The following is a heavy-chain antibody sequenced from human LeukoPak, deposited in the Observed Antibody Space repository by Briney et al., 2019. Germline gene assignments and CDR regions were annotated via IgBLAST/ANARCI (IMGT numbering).Heavy chain of an antibody. CDR3: TRGRDFDY. CDR2: ISGVGYST. J-gene: IGHJ4*02. V-gene: IGHV3-23*01. Sequence: GGSLGLSCGASRFTFSSYVMSWVRQAPGKGLEWVSAISGVGYSTYYAGSVKGRFTISRDNSKNTLYLQMSSLRAEDTAVYYCTRGRDFDYWGQGTLVTVSS. CDR1: RFTFSSYV.